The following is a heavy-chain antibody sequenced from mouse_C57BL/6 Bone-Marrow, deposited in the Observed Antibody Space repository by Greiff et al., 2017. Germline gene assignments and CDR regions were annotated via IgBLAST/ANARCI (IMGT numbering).Heavy chain of an antibody. V-gene: IGHV2-6-1*01. CDR2: IWSDGST. J-gene: IGHJ4*01. CDR1: GFSFTSYG. D-gene: IGHD2-4*01. CDR3: ARHSGLEYAMDY. Sequence: VKLVESGPGLVAPSQCLSITCTVSGFSFTSYGVHWVRQPPGKGLEWLVVIWSDGSTTYNSALKSRLSISKDNSKSQVFLRMNSLQTDDAAMYYCARHSGLEYAMDYWGQGTSVTVSS.